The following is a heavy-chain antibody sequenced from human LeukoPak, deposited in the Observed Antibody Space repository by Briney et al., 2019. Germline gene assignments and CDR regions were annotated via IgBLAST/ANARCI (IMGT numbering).Heavy chain of an antibody. CDR2: MKPDGSDT. J-gene: IGHJ4*02. CDR1: GFTFSSYW. Sequence: PGGSLRLSCAASGFTFSSYWMTWVRQAPEKGLEWVANMKPDGSDTYYADSVKGRFTISRDNSRNSLFLQMNSLRDEDTAVYYCATDSGRRSDYWGQGTLVTVSS. V-gene: IGHV3-7*01. D-gene: IGHD3-3*01. CDR3: ATDSGRRSDY.